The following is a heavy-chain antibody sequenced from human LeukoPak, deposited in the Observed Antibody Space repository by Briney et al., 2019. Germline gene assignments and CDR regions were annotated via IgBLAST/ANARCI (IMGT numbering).Heavy chain of an antibody. CDR2: IIPILGIA. CDR1: GGTFSSYA. V-gene: IGHV1-69*04. D-gene: IGHD1-1*01. J-gene: IGHJ4*02. CDR3: ARGTTGTLGDY. Sequence: SVKVSCKASGGTFSSYAISWVRQAPGQGLEWMGRIIPILGIANYAQKFQGRVTITAYKSTTTAYMELSSLRSEDTAVYYCARGTTGTLGDYWGQGTLVTVSS.